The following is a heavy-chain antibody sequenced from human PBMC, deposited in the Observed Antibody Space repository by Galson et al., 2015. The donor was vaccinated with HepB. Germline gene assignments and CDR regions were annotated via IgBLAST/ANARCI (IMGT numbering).Heavy chain of an antibody. J-gene: IGHJ4*02. Sequence: SLRLSCAASGFTFGNAWMNWVRQAPGKGLEWVSAISGGGGSTYYAKSVRGRFTISRDNSKNTLYLEMNSLRAEDTAVYFCAKSGNSGWDYWGQGTLVTVSS. CDR3: AKSGNSGWDY. D-gene: IGHD3-10*01. CDR2: ISGGGGST. CDR1: GFTFGNAW. V-gene: IGHV3-23*01.